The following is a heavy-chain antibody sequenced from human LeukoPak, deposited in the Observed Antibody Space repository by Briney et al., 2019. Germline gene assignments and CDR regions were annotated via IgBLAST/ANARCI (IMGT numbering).Heavy chain of an antibody. V-gene: IGHV1-18*01. CDR3: ARDMIYDVWGSYRNRPLFDY. CDR1: GYTFTSYG. CDR2: ISAYNGNT. D-gene: IGHD3-16*02. J-gene: IGHJ4*02. Sequence: ASVKVSCKASGYTFTSYGISWVRQAPGQGLEWMGWISAYNGNTNYAQKLQGRVTMTTDTSTSTTYMELMSLRSDDTAVYYCARDMIYDVWGSYRNRPLFDYWGQGTLVTVSS.